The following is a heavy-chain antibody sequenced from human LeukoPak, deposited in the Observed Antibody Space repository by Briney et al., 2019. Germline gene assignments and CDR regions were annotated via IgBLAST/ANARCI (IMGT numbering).Heavy chain of an antibody. V-gene: IGHV1-69*04. J-gene: IGHJ4*02. CDR1: GGTFSSYA. CDR2: IIPILGIA. Sequence: ASVKVSCKASGGTFSSYAISWVRQAPGQGLEWMGRIIPILGIANYAQKFQGRVTITADKSTSTAYMELSSLRSEDTAVYYCARDLVPTVTPPDYWGQGTLVTVSS. D-gene: IGHD4-17*01. CDR3: ARDLVPTVTPPDY.